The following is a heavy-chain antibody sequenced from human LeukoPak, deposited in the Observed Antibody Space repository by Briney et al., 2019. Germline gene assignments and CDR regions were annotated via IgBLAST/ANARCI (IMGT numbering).Heavy chain of an antibody. CDR3: ARAGAAAGNGWFDP. CDR2: ISSSSSYI. Sequence: GGSLRLSCAASGFTFSSYSMNWVRQAPGKGLVWVSSISSSSSYIYYADSVKGRFTISRDNAKNSLYLQMNSLRAEDTAVYYCARAGAAAGNGWFDPWGQGTLVTVSS. CDR1: GFTFSSYS. D-gene: IGHD6-13*01. V-gene: IGHV3-21*01. J-gene: IGHJ5*02.